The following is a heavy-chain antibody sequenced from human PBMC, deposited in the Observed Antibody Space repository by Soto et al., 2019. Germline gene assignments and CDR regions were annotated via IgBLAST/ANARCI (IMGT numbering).Heavy chain of an antibody. D-gene: IGHD5-18*01. V-gene: IGHV4-30-2*01. CDR2: IYHSGST. J-gene: IGHJ6*02. CDR1: GGSISSGGYS. Sequence: PSETLSLTCAVSGGSISSGGYSWSWIRQPPGKGLEWIGYIYHSGSTYYNPSLKSRVTISVDRSKNQFSLKLSSVTAADTAVYYCHARGLLPTAGYGEYYYYGMDVWGQVTTVTVSS. CDR3: HARGLLPTAGYGEYYYYGMDV.